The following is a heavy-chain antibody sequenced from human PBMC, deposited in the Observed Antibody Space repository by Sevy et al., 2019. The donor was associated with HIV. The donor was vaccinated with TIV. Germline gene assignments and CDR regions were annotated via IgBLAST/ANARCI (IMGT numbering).Heavy chain of an antibody. Sequence: GGSLRLSCAASGFTFSSYAMHWVRQAPGKGLEWVAVISYDGSNKYYADSVKGRFTISRDNSKNTLYLQMNSLRAEDTAVYYCARDDIAAAGNNFRYYYGMDVWGQGTTVTVSS. V-gene: IGHV3-30-3*01. D-gene: IGHD6-13*01. CDR1: GFTFSSYA. CDR3: ARDDIAAAGNNFRYYYGMDV. J-gene: IGHJ6*02. CDR2: ISYDGSNK.